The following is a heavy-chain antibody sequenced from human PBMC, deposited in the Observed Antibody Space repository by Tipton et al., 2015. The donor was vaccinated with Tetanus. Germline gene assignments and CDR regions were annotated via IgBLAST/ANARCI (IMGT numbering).Heavy chain of an antibody. J-gene: IGHJ6*02. CDR2: ISSSSSYI. V-gene: IGHV3-11*06. D-gene: IGHD5-12*01. CDR1: GFTFSDYF. Sequence: SLRLSCAASGFTFSDYFMSWIRQAPGKGLEWVSSISSSSSYIYYADSVKGRFTISRDNAKNSLYLQMNSLRAEDTAVYYCARENGGYDYYYYYGMDVWGQGTTVTVSS. CDR3: ARENGGYDYYYYYGMDV.